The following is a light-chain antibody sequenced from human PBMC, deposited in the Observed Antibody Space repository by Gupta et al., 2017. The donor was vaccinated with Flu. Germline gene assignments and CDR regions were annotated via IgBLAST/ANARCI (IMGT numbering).Light chain of an antibody. Sequence: QSALTQPASVSGSPGQSITISCTGTRSDVGSYNLVSWYQQPPVIVPKLMIYEGFKRPSGVSNRFSGSKSGKTASLTISGLQAEDEADYYCCSYAGSSTWVFGGGTKLTVL. V-gene: IGLV2-23*01. CDR3: CSYAGSSTWV. J-gene: IGLJ3*02. CDR1: RSDVGSYNL. CDR2: EGF.